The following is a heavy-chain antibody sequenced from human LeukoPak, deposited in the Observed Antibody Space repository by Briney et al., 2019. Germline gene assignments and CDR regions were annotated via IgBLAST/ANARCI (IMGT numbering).Heavy chain of an antibody. D-gene: IGHD3-10*01. Sequence: GASVKVSCKVSGYTLTELSMHWVRQAPGKGLEWMGGFDPEDGETIYAQKFQGRVTMTEDTSTDTAYMELSSLRSEDTAVYYCATDFYYGSGSQSPHPLFDYWGQGTLVTVSS. J-gene: IGHJ4*02. V-gene: IGHV1-24*01. CDR1: GYTLTELS. CDR2: FDPEDGET. CDR3: ATDFYYGSGSQSPHPLFDY.